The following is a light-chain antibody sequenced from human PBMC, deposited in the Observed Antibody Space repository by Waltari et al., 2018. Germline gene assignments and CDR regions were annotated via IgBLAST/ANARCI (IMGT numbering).Light chain of an antibody. J-gene: IGLJ3*02. CDR1: SGHSSNL. CDR3: QTGGHGTWV. Sequence: QLVLTQSPSASASLGASVKLTCTLSSGHSSNLIAWHQQQPEKGPRYLRRVNSDGSHSKGDVISDRFSGSSSGAERYLTISSLQSEDEADYYCQTGGHGTWVFGGGTKLTVL. V-gene: IGLV4-69*01. CDR2: VNSDGSH.